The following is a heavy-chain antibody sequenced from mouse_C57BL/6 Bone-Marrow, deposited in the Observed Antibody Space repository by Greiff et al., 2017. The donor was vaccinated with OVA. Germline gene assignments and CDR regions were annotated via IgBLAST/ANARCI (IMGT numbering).Heavy chain of an antibody. J-gene: IGHJ4*01. D-gene: IGHD1-1*01. CDR1: GYSITSDY. CDR3: ARSLHYYGSSPYAMDY. V-gene: IGHV3-8*01. Sequence: EVKLQESGPGLAKPSQTLSLTCSVTGYSITSDYWNWIRKFPGNKLEYMGYISYSGSTYYNPSLKSRISITRDTSKNQYYLQLNSVTTEDTATYYCARSLHYYGSSPYAMDYWGQGTSVTVSS. CDR2: ISYSGST.